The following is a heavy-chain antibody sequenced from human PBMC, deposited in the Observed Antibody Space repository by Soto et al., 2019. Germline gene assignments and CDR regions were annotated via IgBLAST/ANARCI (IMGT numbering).Heavy chain of an antibody. CDR2: IYYSGCT. CDR3: ARDRLAAASGWFDP. D-gene: IGHD6-13*01. CDR1: GGSISSYY. J-gene: IGHJ5*02. Sequence: PSETLSLTCTVSGGSISSYYWSWIRQPPGKGLEWIGYIYYSGCTNYNPSLKSRVTISVDTSKNQFSLKPSSVTAADTAVYYCARDRLAAASGWFDPWGQGTLVTVSS. V-gene: IGHV4-59*01.